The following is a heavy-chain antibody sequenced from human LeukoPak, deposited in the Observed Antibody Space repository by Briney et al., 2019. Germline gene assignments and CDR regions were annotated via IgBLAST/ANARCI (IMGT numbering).Heavy chain of an antibody. V-gene: IGHV3-30-3*01. Sequence: PGGPLTLSCAPSRYTFSGYAMHWARQAPGKALEWIALITHDGSKEYYADSVKVRFTISRDNSKNMLYLQVNSLRPEDTAVFYCARGYDTSGGGDWFDRWGQGTLVTVSS. CDR2: ITHDGSKE. J-gene: IGHJ5*02. D-gene: IGHD3-22*01. CDR3: ARGYDTSGGGDWFDR. CDR1: RYTFSGYA.